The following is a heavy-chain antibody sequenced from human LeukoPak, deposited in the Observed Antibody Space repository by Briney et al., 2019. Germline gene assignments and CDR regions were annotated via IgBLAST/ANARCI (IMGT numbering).Heavy chain of an antibody. D-gene: IGHD4-23*01. CDR2: IYCSGST. V-gene: IGHV4-39*07. J-gene: IGHJ3*02. Sequence: PSETLSLTCTVSGGSISSSSYYWGWIRQPPGKGLEWIGSIYCSGSTYYNPSLKSRVTISVDTSKNQFSLKLSSVTAADTAVYYCARDRAGGDAFDIWGQGTMVTVSS. CDR3: ARDRAGGDAFDI. CDR1: GGSISSSSYY.